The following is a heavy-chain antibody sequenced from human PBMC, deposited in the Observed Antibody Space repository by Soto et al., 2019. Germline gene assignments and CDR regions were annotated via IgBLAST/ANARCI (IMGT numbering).Heavy chain of an antibody. J-gene: IGHJ4*02. CDR1: GYTFTSYY. D-gene: IGHD5-12*01. Sequence: QVQLVQSGAEVTKPGDSVKVSCTASGYTFTSYYMHWVRQAPGQGLEWMGIINPSGGSTSYAQKFQGRFTMSRDTSTITVHMELSSLRSEDTAVYYWARGAVATISYPVYYWGQGTLVTVSS. V-gene: IGHV1-46*03. CDR2: INPSGGST. CDR3: ARGAVATISYPVYY.